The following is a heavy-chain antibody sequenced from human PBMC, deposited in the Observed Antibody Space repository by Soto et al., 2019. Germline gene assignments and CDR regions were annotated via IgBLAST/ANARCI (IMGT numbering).Heavy chain of an antibody. V-gene: IGHV4-4*02. J-gene: IGHJ4*02. CDR2: IHHSGST. D-gene: IGHD5-12*01. Sequence: SETLSLTCAVSGGSVSSTNWWSWVRQSPGKGLEWIGEIHHSGSTNSNPSLKSRVTISVDKTKNQFSLKLTSVTAADTAVYYCARRIVATETFDYWGQGTLVTVSS. CDR3: ARRIVATETFDY. CDR1: GGSVSSTNW.